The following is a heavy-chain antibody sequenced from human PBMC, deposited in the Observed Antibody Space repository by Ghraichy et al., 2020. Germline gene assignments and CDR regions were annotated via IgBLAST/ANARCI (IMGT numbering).Heavy chain of an antibody. Sequence: LSLTCAASGFTFSSFSMDWVRQAPGKGLEWVSSISSTSNYKDYADSVKGRFTISRDNAKNSLYLQMNSLRAEDTAVYYCARDRDNWYFDLWGRGTLVTVSS. V-gene: IGHV3-21*01. J-gene: IGHJ2*01. CDR3: ARDRDNWYFDL. D-gene: IGHD2-15*01. CDR2: ISSTSNYK. CDR1: GFTFSSFS.